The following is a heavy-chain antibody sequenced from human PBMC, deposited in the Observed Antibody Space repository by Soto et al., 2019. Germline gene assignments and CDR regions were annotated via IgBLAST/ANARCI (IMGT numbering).Heavy chain of an antibody. V-gene: IGHV1-69*13. CDR2: IIPIFGTA. D-gene: IGHD6-13*01. CDR1: GGTFSSYA. Sequence: SVKVSCKASGGTFSSYAISWVRQAPGQGLEWMGGIIPIFGTANYAQKFQGRVTITADESTSTAYMELSSLRSEDTAVYYCARDRRASAGPTYDYWGQGPLVTVSS. J-gene: IGHJ4*02. CDR3: ARDRRASAGPTYDY.